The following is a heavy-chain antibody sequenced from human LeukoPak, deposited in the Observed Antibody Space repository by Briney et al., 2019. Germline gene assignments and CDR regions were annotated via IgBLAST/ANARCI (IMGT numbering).Heavy chain of an antibody. D-gene: IGHD2-15*01. CDR3: ARFPVVVVTATRIRTNWFDP. CDR1: GGSISSYY. V-gene: IGHV4-59*12. J-gene: IGHJ5*02. CDR2: IYYSGST. Sequence: SETLSLTCTVSGGSISSYYWSWIRQPPGKGLEWIGYIYYSGSTNYNPSLKSRVTISVDTSKNQFSLKLSSVTAADTAVYYCARFPVVVVTATRIRTNWFDPWGQGTLVTVSS.